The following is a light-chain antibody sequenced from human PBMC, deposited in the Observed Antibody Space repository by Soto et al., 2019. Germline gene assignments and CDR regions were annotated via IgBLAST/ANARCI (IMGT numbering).Light chain of an antibody. CDR3: QSYDSSLSGSV. V-gene: IGLV1-40*01. Sequence: QSVLTQPPSVSGAPGQRVTVSCTGSSSNIGAGYDVHWYQQLPGTAPKLLIYGNSNRPSGVPDRFSGSKSGTSASLDITGLQAEDGADYYCQSYDSSLSGSVFGGGTQLTVL. CDR2: GNS. J-gene: IGLJ3*02. CDR1: SSNIGAGYD.